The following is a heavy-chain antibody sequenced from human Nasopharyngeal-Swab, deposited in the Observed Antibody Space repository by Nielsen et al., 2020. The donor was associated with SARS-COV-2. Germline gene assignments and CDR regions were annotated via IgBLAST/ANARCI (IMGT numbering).Heavy chain of an antibody. D-gene: IGHD5-18*01. CDR2: ISYDGSNK. Sequence: GESLKISCAASGFTFSSYGMHWVRQAPGKGLEWVAVISYDGSNKYYADSVKGRFTISRDNSKNTLYLQMNSLRAEDTAVYYCARAETGYSYGYPFDYWGQGTLVTVSS. J-gene: IGHJ4*02. CDR3: ARAETGYSYGYPFDY. V-gene: IGHV3-30*03. CDR1: GFTFSSYG.